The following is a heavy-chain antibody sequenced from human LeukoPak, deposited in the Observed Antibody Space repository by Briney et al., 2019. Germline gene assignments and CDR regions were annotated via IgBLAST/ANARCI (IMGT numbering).Heavy chain of an antibody. CDR1: GFTFSSYW. V-gene: IGHV3-74*01. J-gene: IGHJ4*02. D-gene: IGHD3-22*01. CDR3: ARDGYYYDSSGYYPRDY. CDR2: INSDGSST. Sequence: PGGSLRLSCAASGFTFSSYWMHWVRQAPGKGLVWVSRINSDGSSTSYADSVKGRFTISRDNAKNTLYLQMNSLGAEDTAVYYCARDGYYYDSSGYYPRDYWGQGTLVTVSS.